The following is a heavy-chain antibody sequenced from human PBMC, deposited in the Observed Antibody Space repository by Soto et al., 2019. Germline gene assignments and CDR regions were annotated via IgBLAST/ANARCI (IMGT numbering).Heavy chain of an antibody. Sequence: PGGSLRLTCAASGFSISDHYMSWIRQAPGKGLEWVSYSSNSGTFTKYADSVKGRFSISRDNAKNSLYLEINSLRGEDTAIYYCARSGDNYNVLDYWGQGTPFTVSS. V-gene: IGHV3-11*03. D-gene: IGHD3-10*02. CDR1: GFSISDHY. CDR3: ARSGDNYNVLDY. CDR2: SSNSGTFT. J-gene: IGHJ4*02.